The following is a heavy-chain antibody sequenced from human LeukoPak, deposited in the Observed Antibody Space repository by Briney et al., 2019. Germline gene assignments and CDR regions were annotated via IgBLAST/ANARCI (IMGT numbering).Heavy chain of an antibody. CDR3: ARVDRGYSYGLDY. Sequence: GGSLRPSCAASGFTFSSYSMNWVRQAPGKGLEWVSYISSSSSTIYYADSVKGRFTISRDNAKNSLYLQMNSLRAEDTAVYYCARVDRGYSYGLDYWGQGTLVTVSS. CDR2: ISSSSSTI. CDR1: GFTFSSYS. D-gene: IGHD5-18*01. J-gene: IGHJ4*02. V-gene: IGHV3-48*01.